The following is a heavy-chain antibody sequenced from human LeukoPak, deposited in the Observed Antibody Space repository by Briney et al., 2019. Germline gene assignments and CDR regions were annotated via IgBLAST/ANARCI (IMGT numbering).Heavy chain of an antibody. Sequence: SETLSLTCTVSGGSISSSSYYWGWIRQPPGKGLEWIGSIYYSGSTYYNPSLKSRVTISVDTSKNQFSLKLSSVTAADTAVYCCARQIGYYGSGSYYPSYFDYWGQGTLVTVSS. D-gene: IGHD3-10*01. CDR3: ARQIGYYGSGSYYPSYFDY. CDR1: GGSISSSSYY. V-gene: IGHV4-39*01. CDR2: IYYSGST. J-gene: IGHJ4*02.